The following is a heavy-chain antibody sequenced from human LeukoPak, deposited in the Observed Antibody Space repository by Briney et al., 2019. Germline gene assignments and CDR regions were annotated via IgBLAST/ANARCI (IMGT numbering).Heavy chain of an antibody. CDR1: GGSISSSNW. CDR2: INHSGST. CDR3: ARILYYFDY. Sequence: PSGTLSLTCAVSGGSISSSNWWSWIRQPPGKGLEWIGEINHSGSTNYNPSLKSRVTISVDTSKNQFSLKLSSVTAADTAVYYCARILYYFDYWGQGTLVTVSS. V-gene: IGHV4-4*02. J-gene: IGHJ4*02.